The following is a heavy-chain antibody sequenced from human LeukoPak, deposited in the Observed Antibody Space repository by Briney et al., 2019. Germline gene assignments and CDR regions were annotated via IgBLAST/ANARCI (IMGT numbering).Heavy chain of an antibody. CDR3: ATAYYDILTGYTHYYYGMDV. D-gene: IGHD3-9*01. J-gene: IGHJ6*02. CDR2: FDPEDGET. V-gene: IGHV1-24*01. CDR1: GYTLTELS. Sequence: ASVKVSCKVSGYTLTELSMHWVRQAPGKGLEWMGGFDPEDGETIYAQKFQGRVTMTEDTSTDTAYMELSSLRSEDTAAYYCATAYYDILTGYTHYYYGMDVWGQGTTVTVSS.